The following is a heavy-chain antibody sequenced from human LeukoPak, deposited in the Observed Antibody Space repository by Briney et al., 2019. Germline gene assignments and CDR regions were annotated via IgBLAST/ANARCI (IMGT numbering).Heavy chain of an antibody. J-gene: IGHJ4*02. CDR2: ISSRNSYI. CDR1: GFTFSSYW. Sequence: PGGSLRLSCAASGFTFSSYWVHWVRQAPGKGLVWVSSISSRNSYIYYADSVEGRFTISRDNAKNSLYLQMNSLRAEDTAVYYCARRPEGLDYWGQGTLVTVSS. V-gene: IGHV3-21*01. CDR3: ARRPEGLDY.